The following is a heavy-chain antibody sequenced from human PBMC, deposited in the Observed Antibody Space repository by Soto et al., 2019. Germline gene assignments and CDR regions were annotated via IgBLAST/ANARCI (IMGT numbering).Heavy chain of an antibody. D-gene: IGHD1-7*01. CDR3: ARDQVITGTLGAYGMDV. V-gene: IGHV1-2*04. CDR1: GYTFTGYY. J-gene: IGHJ6*02. Sequence: QVQLVQSGAEVKKPGASVKVSCKASGYTFTGYYMHWVRQAPGQGLERMGWINPNSGGTNYAQKFQGWVTMTRDTSIRTAYMELSRLRSDDTAVYYCARDQVITGTLGAYGMDVWGQGTTVTVAS. CDR2: INPNSGGT.